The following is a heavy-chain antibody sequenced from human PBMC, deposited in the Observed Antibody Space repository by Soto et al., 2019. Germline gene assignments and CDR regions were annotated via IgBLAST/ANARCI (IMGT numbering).Heavy chain of an antibody. J-gene: IGHJ5*02. V-gene: IGHV4-31*03. CDR3: ARGAAVTARWFDP. Sequence: QVQLQESGPRLVEPSQTLSLTCKVSGDSIKRGGFYWSWIRHHPEQGLEWVGYIYNSGSSYYNPSLQSRVTMSIDTTKNQFSLRLTSVTAADTAVYFCARGAAVTARWFDPWGQGTPVTVSS. CDR2: IYNSGSS. D-gene: IGHD2-21*02. CDR1: GDSIKRGGFY.